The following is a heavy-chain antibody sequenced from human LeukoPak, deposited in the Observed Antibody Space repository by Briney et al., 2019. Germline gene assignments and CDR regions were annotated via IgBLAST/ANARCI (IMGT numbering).Heavy chain of an antibody. Sequence: GASVKVSCKTSGYTFTGYYIHWVRQAPGQGLEWMGWINPNSGGTNYAQKFQGRVTMTRDTSISTAYLELNRLRSDDTAMYFCASGFETSGYSVSCYFDYWGQGTLVTVSS. J-gene: IGHJ4*02. CDR3: ASGFETSGYSVSCYFDY. CDR1: GYTFTGYY. V-gene: IGHV1-2*02. D-gene: IGHD3-22*01. CDR2: INPNSGGT.